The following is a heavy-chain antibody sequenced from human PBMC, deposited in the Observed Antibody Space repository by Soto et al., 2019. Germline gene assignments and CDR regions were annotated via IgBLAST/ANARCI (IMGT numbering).Heavy chain of an antibody. J-gene: IGHJ4*02. Sequence: GGSLRLSCAASGFTFSTYAMSWVRQAPGKGLEWGSTISYSAGSTYYADSVKGRLSNSRDNTKNTLYLQMDSLGAEDTAIYFCATEYGAAYWGQGTLVTVSS. CDR3: ATEYGAAY. D-gene: IGHD2-8*01. CDR2: ISYSAGST. V-gene: IGHV3-23*01. CDR1: GFTFSTYA.